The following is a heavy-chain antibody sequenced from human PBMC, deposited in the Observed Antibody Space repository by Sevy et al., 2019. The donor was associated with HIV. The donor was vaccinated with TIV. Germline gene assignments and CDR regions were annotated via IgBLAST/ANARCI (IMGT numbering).Heavy chain of an antibody. V-gene: IGHV3-21*01. CDR3: ARGRIVVVPTALTWFDP. Sequence: GGSLRLSCAASGFTFSSYSMNWVRQAPGKGLEWVSSISSSSSYIYYADSVKGRFTISRDNAKNSLYLQMNSLGAEDTAVYYCARGRIVVVPTALTWFDPWGQGTLVTVSS. CDR2: ISSSSSYI. CDR1: GFTFSSYS. D-gene: IGHD2-2*01. J-gene: IGHJ5*02.